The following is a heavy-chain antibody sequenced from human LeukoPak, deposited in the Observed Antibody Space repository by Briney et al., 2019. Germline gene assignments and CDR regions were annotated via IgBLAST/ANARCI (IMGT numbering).Heavy chain of an antibody. V-gene: IGHV5-51*01. Sequence: GESLKLSCKGSGYIFINYWIGWVRQMPERGLELMGIIYPGDSETRYSPSFRGQVTISADKSISTAYLQWSSLQASDTAMYYCARGRISVAGTSLLDYWGQGTLVTVSS. D-gene: IGHD6-19*01. CDR1: GYIFINYW. J-gene: IGHJ4*02. CDR2: IYPGDSET. CDR3: ARGRISVAGTSLLDY.